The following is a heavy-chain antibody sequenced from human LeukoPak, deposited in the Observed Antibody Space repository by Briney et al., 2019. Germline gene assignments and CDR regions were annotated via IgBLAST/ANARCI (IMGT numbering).Heavy chain of an antibody. CDR1: GFTFSSYW. J-gene: IGHJ4*02. V-gene: IGHV3-9*01. CDR2: ISWNSGSI. D-gene: IGHD3-10*01. Sequence: PGGSLRLSCAASGFTFSSYWMSWVRQAPGKGLEWVSGISWNSGSIGYADSVKGRFTISRDNAKNSLYLQMNSLRAEDTALYYCAKSQGPMVRGVTFDYWGQGTLVTVSS. CDR3: AKSQGPMVRGVTFDY.